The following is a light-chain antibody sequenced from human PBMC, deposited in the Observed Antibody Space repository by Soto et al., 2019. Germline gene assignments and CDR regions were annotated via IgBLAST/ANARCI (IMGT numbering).Light chain of an antibody. J-gene: IGLJ1*01. Sequence: QSVLTQPPSVSAAPGQKVTISCSGSSSNIGGNSVSWYQQLPGTAPKLLIYDDNKRPSGIPDRFSGSKSGTSATLGISGLQAEDEADYYCSSYTAFTTYVFGSGTKVTV. CDR1: SSNIGGNS. CDR3: SSYTAFTTYV. V-gene: IGLV1-51*01. CDR2: DDN.